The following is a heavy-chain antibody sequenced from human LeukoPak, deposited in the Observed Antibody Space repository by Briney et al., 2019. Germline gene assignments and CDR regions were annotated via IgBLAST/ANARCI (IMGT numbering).Heavy chain of an antibody. D-gene: IGHD5-12*01. CDR1: GFTFSSYA. Sequence: GGSLRLSCAASGFTFSSYAMHWVRQAPGKGLGWGAVISYDGSNKYYADSVKGRFTISRDNSKNTLYLQMNSLRAEDTAVYYCARGGFSGYDWDHWGQGTLVTVSS. CDR3: ARGGFSGYDWDH. J-gene: IGHJ4*02. V-gene: IGHV3-30*14. CDR2: ISYDGSNK.